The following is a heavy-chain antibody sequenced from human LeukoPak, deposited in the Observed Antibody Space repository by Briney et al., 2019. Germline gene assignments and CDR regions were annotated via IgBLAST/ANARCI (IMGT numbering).Heavy chain of an antibody. CDR2: IIPIFGTA. J-gene: IGHJ6*03. CDR3: ATGRQDYSNYGVYYYYMDV. V-gene: IGHV1-69*05. Sequence: SVKVSCKASGGTFSSYAISWVRQAPGQGLEWMGGIIPIFGTANYAQKFQGRVTITTDESTRTAYMELSSLRSEDTAVYYCATGRQDYSNYGVYYYYMDVWGKGTTVTVSS. D-gene: IGHD4-11*01. CDR1: GGTFSSYA.